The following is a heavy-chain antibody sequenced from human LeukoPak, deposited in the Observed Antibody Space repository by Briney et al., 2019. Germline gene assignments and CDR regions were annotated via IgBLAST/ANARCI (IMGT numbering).Heavy chain of an antibody. CDR3: ARSGMVRGVIYGMDV. D-gene: IGHD3-10*01. CDR2: ISSSSSYI. Sequence: GGSLRLSCAASGFTFSSYSMNWVRQAPGKGLEWVSSISSSSSYIYYADSVKGRFTISRDNAKNSLYLQMSSLRAEDTAVYYCARSGMVRGVIYGMDVWGQGTTVTVSS. V-gene: IGHV3-21*01. J-gene: IGHJ6*02. CDR1: GFTFSSYS.